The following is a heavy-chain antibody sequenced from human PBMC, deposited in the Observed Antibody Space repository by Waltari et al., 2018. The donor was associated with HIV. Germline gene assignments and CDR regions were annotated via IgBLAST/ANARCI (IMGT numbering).Heavy chain of an antibody. Sequence: EVPLVESGGGLGQPGGSLRLSCVGSGFIFSSYSMNLVRTAPGKGLEGVSYISTSRSSEYYADAVKGRFTISRDNAKNSLFLQMSSLRTEDTAVYYCARDYCSSSSCTVDYWGQGALVTVSS. V-gene: IGHV3-48*01. CDR1: GFIFSSYS. CDR2: ISTSRSSE. D-gene: IGHD2-2*01. CDR3: ARDYCSSSSCTVDY. J-gene: IGHJ4*02.